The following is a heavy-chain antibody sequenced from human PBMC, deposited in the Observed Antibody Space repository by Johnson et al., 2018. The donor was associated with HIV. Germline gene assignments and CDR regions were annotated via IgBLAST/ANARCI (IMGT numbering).Heavy chain of an antibody. CDR2: IGTAGDT. V-gene: IGHV3-13*01. J-gene: IGHJ3*02. CDR3: AKWGLAPRGGSAFDI. CDR1: GFTFSSYD. D-gene: IGHD6-6*01. Sequence: VQLVESGGGLVKPGGSLRLSCAASGFTFSSYDMHWVRQATGKGLEWVSAIGTAGDTYYPGSVKGRFTISRETAKNSLYLQMNSLRAGDTAVYYCAKWGLAPRGGSAFDIWGQGTMVTVS.